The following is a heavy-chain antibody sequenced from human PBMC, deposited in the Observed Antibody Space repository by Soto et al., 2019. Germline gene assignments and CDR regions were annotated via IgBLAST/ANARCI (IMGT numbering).Heavy chain of an antibody. J-gene: IGHJ4*02. CDR3: ARVSMIDGVDY. D-gene: IGHD3-22*01. V-gene: IGHV1-58*02. CDR2: IVVGSGST. Sequence: SVKVSCKASGFTFTSSAMQWVRQARGQRLEWIGWIVVGSGSTSYGQKFQGRVTMTRDTSTSTVYMELSSLRSEDTAVYYCARVSMIDGVDYWGQGTLVTVSS. CDR1: GFTFTSSA.